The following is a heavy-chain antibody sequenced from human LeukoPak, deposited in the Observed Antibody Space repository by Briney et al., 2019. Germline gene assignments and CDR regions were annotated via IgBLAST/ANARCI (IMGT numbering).Heavy chain of an antibody. D-gene: IGHD3-22*01. CDR1: GDSISSYY. J-gene: IGHJ4*02. CDR3: ARGYFDTSGYSNPFDH. Sequence: SETLSLTCTVSGDSISSYYWSWMRQTPVKGLELIGCIHISGTTIYNPSLKSRLTISVDTSKNQFSLKLSSVTAADTAVYYCARGYFDTSGYSNPFDHWGQGTLVTVSS. CDR2: IHISGTT. V-gene: IGHV4-4*08.